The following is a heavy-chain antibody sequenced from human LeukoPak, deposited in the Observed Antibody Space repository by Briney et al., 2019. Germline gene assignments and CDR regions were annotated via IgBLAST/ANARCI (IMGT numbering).Heavy chain of an antibody. CDR3: ARGRRTYYYDSSGYYPDY. Sequence: ASVKVSCKASGYTFTSYDINWVRQATGQGLEWMGWMNPNSGNTGYAQKFQGRVTMTRNTSISTAYMELSSLRSEDTAVYYCARGRRTYYYDSSGYYPDYWGQGTLVTVSS. J-gene: IGHJ4*02. CDR2: MNPNSGNT. D-gene: IGHD3-22*01. CDR1: GYTFTSYD. V-gene: IGHV1-8*01.